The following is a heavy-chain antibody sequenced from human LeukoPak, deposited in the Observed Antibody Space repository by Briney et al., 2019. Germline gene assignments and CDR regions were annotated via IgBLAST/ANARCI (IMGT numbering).Heavy chain of an antibody. CDR3: ARGSWSLGSFDY. V-gene: IGHV3-66*01. CDR2: IYSGGST. D-gene: IGHD6-13*01. J-gene: IGHJ4*02. Sequence: GGSLRLSCAASGFTVSSNYMSWVRQAPGKGLEWVSAIYSGGSTYYPDSVKGRFTISRDNSKNTLYLQMNSLTADDTAVYYCARGSWSLGSFDYWGQGTLVTVSA. CDR1: GFTVSSNY.